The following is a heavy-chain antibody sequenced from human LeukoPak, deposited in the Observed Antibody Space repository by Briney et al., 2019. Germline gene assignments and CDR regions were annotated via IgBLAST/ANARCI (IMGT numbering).Heavy chain of an antibody. CDR1: GFTFSSYA. D-gene: IGHD6-19*01. Sequence: GGFLRLSCAASGFTFSSYAMHWVRQAPGKGLEWVAVISYDGSNKYYADSVKGRFTISRDNSKNTLYLQMNSLRAEDTAVYYCARDRVYSSGWSAFDYWGQGTLVTVSS. CDR2: ISYDGSNK. J-gene: IGHJ4*02. CDR3: ARDRVYSSGWSAFDY. V-gene: IGHV3-30-3*01.